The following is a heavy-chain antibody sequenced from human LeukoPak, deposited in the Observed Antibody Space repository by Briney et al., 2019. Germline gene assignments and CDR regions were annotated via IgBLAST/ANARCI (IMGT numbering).Heavy chain of an antibody. V-gene: IGHV4-59*01. CDR3: ARKKRTYYDFWSGSSSLYYYYMDV. J-gene: IGHJ6*03. D-gene: IGHD3-3*01. CDR1: GGSIGSYY. Sequence: KPSETLSLTCTVSGGSIGSYYWSWIRQPPGKGLEWIGYIDYSGSTNYNPSLKSRVTISVDTSKNQFSLKLSSVTAADTAVYYCARKKRTYYDFWSGSSSLYYYYMDVWGKGTTVTVSS. CDR2: IDYSGST.